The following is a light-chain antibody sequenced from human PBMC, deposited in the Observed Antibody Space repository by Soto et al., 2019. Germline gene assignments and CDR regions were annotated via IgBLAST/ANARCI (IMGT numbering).Light chain of an antibody. Sequence: EVVMPESPHTLSVSPGERATLSCRASQSVTSNALAWYQQKPGQAPRLLIYGVSSRATGIPARFSGTGSGTEFTLTISSLQSEDLALYYCQQYNDWPLTFGQGTKVDI. V-gene: IGKV3-15*01. CDR3: QQYNDWPLT. J-gene: IGKJ1*01. CDR1: QSVTSN. CDR2: GVS.